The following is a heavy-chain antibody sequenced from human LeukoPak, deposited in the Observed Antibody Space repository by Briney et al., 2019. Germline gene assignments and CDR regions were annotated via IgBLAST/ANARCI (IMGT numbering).Heavy chain of an antibody. CDR2: IIPIFGTA. D-gene: IGHD5-18*01. CDR3: ARHSANQIQLWLRGGYYYGMDV. Sequence: SVKVSCKASGYTFTSYGISWVRQAPGQGLEWMGGIIPIFGTANYAQKFQGRVTITADESMSTAYMELSSLRSEDTAVYYCARHSANQIQLWLRGGYYYGMDVWGQGTTVTVSS. J-gene: IGHJ6*02. CDR1: GYTFTSYG. V-gene: IGHV1-69*13.